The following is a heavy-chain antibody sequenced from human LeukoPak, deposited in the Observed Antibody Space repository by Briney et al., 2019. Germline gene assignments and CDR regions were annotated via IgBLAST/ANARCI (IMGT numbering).Heavy chain of an antibody. CDR1: GCTFRSYG. V-gene: IGHV3-23*01. CDR2: ISAGGENT. Sequence: GGSLRLSCAASGCTFRSYGMAWVRQAPGKGLEWVSTISAGGENTNYGGSQKGHFTISRDNSKNNVSLQINSVSSEDTATYFCARGAGIYADSLPFDFWGQGTLVTVSS. D-gene: IGHD5-18*01. J-gene: IGHJ4*02. CDR3: ARGAGIYADSLPFDF.